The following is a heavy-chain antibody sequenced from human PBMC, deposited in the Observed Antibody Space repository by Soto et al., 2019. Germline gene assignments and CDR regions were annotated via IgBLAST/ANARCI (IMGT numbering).Heavy chain of an antibody. J-gene: IGHJ6*03. D-gene: IGHD2-15*01. Sequence: ASVKVSCKASGHTVTGLSMHWVRQAPGQGLEWMGGIDPEYGETSYAQRFQGRVTMTRNTSTSTAYMELSSLRSEDTAVYYCARGELKVVAATHIMDVWRKGTTVTVSS. V-gene: IGHV1-24*01. CDR3: ARGELKVVAATHIMDV. CDR2: IDPEYGET. CDR1: GHTVTGLS.